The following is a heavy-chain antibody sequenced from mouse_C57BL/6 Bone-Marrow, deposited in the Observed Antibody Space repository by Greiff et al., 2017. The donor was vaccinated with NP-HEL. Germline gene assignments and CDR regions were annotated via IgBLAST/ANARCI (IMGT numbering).Heavy chain of an antibody. D-gene: IGHD2-4*01. Sequence: QLQQSGPELVKPGASVKISCKASGYAFTDSYMNWVKPSHGTSLEWIGHINPGNGGTSYNQKFKGRATLTVDKSSSTAYMELRSLTSEDSAVYYCARATYYDYDGAMDFWGQGTSVTVSS. CDR3: ARATYYDYDGAMDF. J-gene: IGHJ4*01. CDR1: GYAFTDSY. V-gene: IGHV1-26*01. CDR2: INPGNGGT.